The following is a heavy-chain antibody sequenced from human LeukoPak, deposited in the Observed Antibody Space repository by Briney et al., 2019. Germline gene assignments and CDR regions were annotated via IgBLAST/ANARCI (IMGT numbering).Heavy chain of an antibody. CDR2: INPSGGST. V-gene: IGHV1-46*01. CDR3: AREGRLNYAPTIRNSVAGPSFDY. J-gene: IGHJ4*02. Sequence: ASVKVSCKASGYTFTSYYMHWVRQAPGQGLEWMGIINPSGGSTSYAQKFQGRVTMTRDTSTSTVYMELSSLRSEDTAVYYCAREGRLNYAPTIRNSVAGPSFDYWGQGTLVTVSS. CDR1: GYTFTSYY. D-gene: IGHD1-7*01.